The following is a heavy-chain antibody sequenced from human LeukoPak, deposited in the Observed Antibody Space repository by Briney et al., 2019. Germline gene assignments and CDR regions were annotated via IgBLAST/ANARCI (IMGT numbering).Heavy chain of an antibody. Sequence: LSXTCSVXXXXXXXXXWNXXRXPPGXXLXWIGYIYYNGNTNYSPSLKSRVTMSVDTSKNLFSLKVSSVTAADTAVYYCARGRSNYYGMDVWGQGTTVTVSS. V-gene: IGHV4-59*01. CDR1: XXXXXXXX. CDR3: ARGRSNYYGMDV. CDR2: IYYNGNT. J-gene: IGHJ6*02. D-gene: IGHD1-26*01.